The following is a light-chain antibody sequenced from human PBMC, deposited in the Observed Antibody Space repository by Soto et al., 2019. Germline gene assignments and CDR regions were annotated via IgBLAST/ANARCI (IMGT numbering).Light chain of an antibody. CDR1: SGHSSYA. Sequence: QLVLTQSPSASASLGASVKLTCTLSSGHSSYAIAWHQQQPEKGPRYLMKLNSDGSHSKGDGIPDRFSGSSSGAERYLIISSLQSEDEADYYCQTWVTGIYVFGTGTKLTVL. CDR2: LNSDGSH. J-gene: IGLJ1*01. CDR3: QTWVTGIYV. V-gene: IGLV4-69*01.